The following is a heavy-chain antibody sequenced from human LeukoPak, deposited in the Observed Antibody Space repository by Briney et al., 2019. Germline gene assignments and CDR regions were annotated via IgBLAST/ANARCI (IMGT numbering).Heavy chain of an antibody. CDR2: IIPIFGTA. D-gene: IGHD5-24*01. Sequence: GASVKVSCKASGGTFSSYAISWVRQAPGQGLEWMGGIIPIFGTANYAQKFQGRVTITADKSTSTAYMELSSLRSEDTAVYYCARGEGKDGYNSRHFDAFDIWGQGTMVTVSS. V-gene: IGHV1-69*06. CDR1: GGTFSSYA. CDR3: ARGEGKDGYNSRHFDAFDI. J-gene: IGHJ3*02.